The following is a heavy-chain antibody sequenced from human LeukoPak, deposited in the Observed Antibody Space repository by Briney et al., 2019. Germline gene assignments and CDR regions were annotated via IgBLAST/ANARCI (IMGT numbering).Heavy chain of an antibody. CDR2: ISAYNGNT. V-gene: IGHV1-18*01. D-gene: IGHD3-10*01. Sequence: GASVKVSCKASGYTFTSYAMNWVRQAPGQGLEWMGWISAYNGNTNYAQKLQGRVTMTTDTSTSTAYMELRSLRSDDTAVYYCARDFYGSGSYFAFVPRTYYFDYWGQGTLVTVSS. J-gene: IGHJ4*02. CDR3: ARDFYGSGSYFAFVPRTYYFDY. CDR1: GYTFTSYA.